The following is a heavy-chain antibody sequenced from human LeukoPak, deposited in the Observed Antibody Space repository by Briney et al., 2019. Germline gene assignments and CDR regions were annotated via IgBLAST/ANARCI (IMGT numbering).Heavy chain of an antibody. V-gene: IGHV3-21*01. D-gene: IGHD3-10*01. CDR2: ISSSSSYI. CDR3: ARELRDRSARRGY. CDR1: RFTYISYS. Sequence: GGSLRLSCAASRFTYISYSMNWVRQAPGKGLEWVSSISSSSSYIYYADSVKGRFTISRDNAKNSLYLQMNSLRAEDTAVYYCARELRDRSARRGYWGQGTLVTVSS. J-gene: IGHJ4*02.